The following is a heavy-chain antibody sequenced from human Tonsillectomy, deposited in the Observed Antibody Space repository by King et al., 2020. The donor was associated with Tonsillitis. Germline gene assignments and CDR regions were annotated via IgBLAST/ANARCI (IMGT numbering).Heavy chain of an antibody. D-gene: IGHD3-22*01. V-gene: IGHV3-30*18. CDR3: AKDLYYYGSSGYLDY. J-gene: IGHJ4*02. Sequence: VQLVESGGGVVQPGRSLRLSCAASGFTFSTYDMHWVRQAPGKGLEWVAVISYDGSNKFYADSVKGRFTISRDNSKNTLYLQMNSLRAEDTAVYYCAKDLYYYGSSGYLDYWGQGTLVTVSS. CDR1: GFTFSTYD. CDR2: ISYDGSNK.